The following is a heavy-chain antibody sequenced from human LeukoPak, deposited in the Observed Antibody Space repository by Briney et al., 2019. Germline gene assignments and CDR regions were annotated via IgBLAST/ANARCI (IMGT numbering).Heavy chain of an antibody. CDR1: GFTFTAYW. CDR3: ARERRSLYYYGSGLGG. V-gene: IGHV3-7*01. D-gene: IGHD3-10*01. CDR2: TKQDGSDT. Sequence: PGGSLRLSCAASGFTFTAYWMSWVRQAPGKGLEWVADTKQDGSDTLYVDSVKGRFTISRDNTKNSLFLQMNSLRAEDTAVYYCARERRSLYYYGSGLGGWGQGTLVTVSS. J-gene: IGHJ4*02.